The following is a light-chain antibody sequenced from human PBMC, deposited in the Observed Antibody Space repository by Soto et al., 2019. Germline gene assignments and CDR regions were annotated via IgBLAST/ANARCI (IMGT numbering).Light chain of an antibody. CDR3: MSYVGSNIFV. J-gene: IGLJ1*01. CDR1: SGDVGGYYY. Sequence: QSVLTQPPSSSWSPAQSVTISCTGTSGDVGGYYYFSWYQHHPIKVPKLIIYESTKRPSGAPHRYSGSKSGNPASLTVSGLQAEDEADYYCMSYVGSNIFVFGTGTKVTVL. V-gene: IGLV2-8*01. CDR2: EST.